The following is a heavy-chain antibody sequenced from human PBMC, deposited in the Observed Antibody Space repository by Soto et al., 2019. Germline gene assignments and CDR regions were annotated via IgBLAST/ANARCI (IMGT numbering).Heavy chain of an antibody. CDR1: GFTFSSYW. V-gene: IGHV3-7*01. D-gene: IGHD6-13*01. J-gene: IGHJ4*02. CDR2: IKQDGSEK. Sequence: PGGSLRLSCVVSGFTFSSYWMNWVRQAPGKWLEWVANIKQDGSEKYYVDSAKGRFTISRDNAKNSLYLQMNSLSAEDTAIYYCATSRTFDYWGQGXLVTVYS. CDR3: ATSRTFDY.